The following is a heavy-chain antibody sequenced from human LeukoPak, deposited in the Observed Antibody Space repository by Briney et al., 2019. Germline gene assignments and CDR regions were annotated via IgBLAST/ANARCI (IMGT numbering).Heavy chain of an antibody. CDR1: GFTFSNYW. V-gene: IGHV3-21*01. Sequence: PGGSLRLSCAASGFTFSNYWMNWVRQAPGKGLEWVSSISSSSSYIYYADSVKGRFTISRDNAKNSLYLQMNSLRAEDTAVYYCARYGEPTYYFDYWGQGTLVTVSS. D-gene: IGHD3-10*01. CDR2: ISSSSSYI. CDR3: ARYGEPTYYFDY. J-gene: IGHJ4*02.